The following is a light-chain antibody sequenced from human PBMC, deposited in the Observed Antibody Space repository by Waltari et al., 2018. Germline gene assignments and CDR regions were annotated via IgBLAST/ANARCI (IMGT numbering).Light chain of an antibody. CDR3: QSYDTSLSVV. V-gene: IGLV1-40*01. Sequence: QSVLTQPPSVSGAPGQRVTISCPGSGPNIGAGYDVHWYPHLPRAAPKLLISGSSSRPLGVPDRFFGSTSGTSASLAITGLQAEDEGDYYCQSYDTSLSVVFGGGTKLTVL. J-gene: IGLJ3*02. CDR2: GSS. CDR1: GPNIGAGYD.